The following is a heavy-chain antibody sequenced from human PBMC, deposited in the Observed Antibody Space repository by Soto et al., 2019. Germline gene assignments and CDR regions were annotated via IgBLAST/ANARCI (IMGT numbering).Heavy chain of an antibody. Sequence: SETLSLTCTVSGGSISSSSYYWGWIRHPPGKGIEWIGSIYYSGSTYYNTSLKSRVTISVYTSKNQFPLKLSSVTAADTAVYYCARNVGASSSWIYYYYYGMDVWGQGTTVT. CDR3: ARNVGASSSWIYYYYYGMDV. V-gene: IGHV4-39*01. J-gene: IGHJ6*02. CDR2: IYYSGST. D-gene: IGHD6-13*01. CDR1: GGSISSSSYY.